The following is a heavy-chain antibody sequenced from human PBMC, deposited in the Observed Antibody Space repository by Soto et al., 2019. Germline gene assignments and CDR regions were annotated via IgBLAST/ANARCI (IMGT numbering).Heavy chain of an antibody. CDR3: ARGYSSSWYVLDY. J-gene: IGHJ4*02. CDR1: GGSISSYY. D-gene: IGHD6-13*01. V-gene: IGHV4-59*01. CDR2: IYYSGST. Sequence: QVQLQESGPGLVKPSETLSLTCTVSGGSISSYYWSWIRQPPGKGLEWIGYIYYSGSTNYNPSLKSRVTISVDTSKNQFSLKLSFVTAADTAVYYCARGYSSSWYVLDYWGQGTLVTVSS.